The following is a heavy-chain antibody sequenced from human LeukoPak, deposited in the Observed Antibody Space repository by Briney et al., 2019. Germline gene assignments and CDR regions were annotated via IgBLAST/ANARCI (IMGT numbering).Heavy chain of an antibody. D-gene: IGHD3-10*01. J-gene: IGHJ4*02. Sequence: SETLSLTCAVSGGSISTYYWTWIRQPPGKGLEWIGNVYYSGNTKYNPSLKSRVTISVDTSKNKFSLKLNSVTAADTAVYYCARDQTYSGSGIYTYFDYWGQGILVTVST. V-gene: IGHV4-59*01. CDR2: VYYSGNT. CDR1: GGSISTYY. CDR3: ARDQTYSGSGIYTYFDY.